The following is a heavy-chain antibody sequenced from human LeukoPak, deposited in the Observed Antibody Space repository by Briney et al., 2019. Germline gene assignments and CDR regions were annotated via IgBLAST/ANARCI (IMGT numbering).Heavy chain of an antibody. J-gene: IGHJ4*02. V-gene: IGHV1-2*02. D-gene: IGHD3-10*01. Sequence: ASVKVSCKASGGTFSSYAISWVRQAPGQGLEWMGWINPNSGGTNYAQKFQGRVTMTRDTSISTAYMELSRLRSDDTAVYYCARALSTSGNYWGQGTLVTVSS. CDR1: GGTFSSYA. CDR3: ARALSTSGNY. CDR2: INPNSGGT.